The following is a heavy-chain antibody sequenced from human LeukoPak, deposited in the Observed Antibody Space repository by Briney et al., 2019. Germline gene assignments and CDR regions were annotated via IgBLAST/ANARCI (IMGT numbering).Heavy chain of an antibody. V-gene: IGHV3-33*08. Sequence: PGGSLRLSCAASGFTFSSYSMNWVRQAPGKGLEWVAVIWYDGSNKYYADSVKGRFTISRDNSKNTLYLQMNSLRAEDTAVYYCARDYSSSFDYWGQGTLVTVSS. CDR2: IWYDGSNK. CDR1: GFTFSSYS. CDR3: ARDYSSSFDY. J-gene: IGHJ4*02. D-gene: IGHD6-6*01.